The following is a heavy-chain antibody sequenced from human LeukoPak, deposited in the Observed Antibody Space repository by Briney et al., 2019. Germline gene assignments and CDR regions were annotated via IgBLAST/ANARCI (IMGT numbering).Heavy chain of an antibody. V-gene: IGHV3-30*18. CDR1: GFTFWSYG. Sequence: GRSLRLSCTASGFTFWSYGIHWVRQAPGKGLEWVAVISYDGNHEVYADSVKGRFTVSRDNSLNTVYLQMNSLRTEDTAVFYCAKDRRMMSSQYGMDVWGQGTTATVSS. J-gene: IGHJ6*02. CDR3: AKDRRMMSSQYGMDV. D-gene: IGHD6-6*01. CDR2: ISYDGNHE.